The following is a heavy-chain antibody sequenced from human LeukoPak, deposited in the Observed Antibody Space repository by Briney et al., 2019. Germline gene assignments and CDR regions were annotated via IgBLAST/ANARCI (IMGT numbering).Heavy chain of an antibody. CDR1: GVSISPYC. J-gene: IGHJ4*01. CDR2: IYYSGST. V-gene: IGHV4-59*01. CDR3: AGGDGAFDY. D-gene: IGHD3-16*01. Sequence: PSETLCLTCTVSGVSISPYCWSWIRQPPGKGLEWIWYIYYSGSTTYNPSPKRPVSISAETSRNQFSLIQSSIPGADTTVYYCAGGDGAFDYWGHGTLVTVSS.